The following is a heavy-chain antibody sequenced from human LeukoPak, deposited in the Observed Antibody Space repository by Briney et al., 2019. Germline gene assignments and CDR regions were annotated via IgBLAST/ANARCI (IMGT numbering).Heavy chain of an antibody. CDR1: GGSFSGYY. J-gene: IGHJ6*03. Sequence: SETLSLTCAVYGGSFSGYYWSWIRQPPGKGLEWIGEIYHSGSTNYNPSLKSRVTISVATSKNQFSLKLSSVTAADTAVYFCARERGGSKLSGLYGRDYYYMDVWGKGTTVTVSS. V-gene: IGHV4-34*01. D-gene: IGHD3-16*01. CDR2: IYHSGST. CDR3: ARERGGSKLSGLYGRDYYYMDV.